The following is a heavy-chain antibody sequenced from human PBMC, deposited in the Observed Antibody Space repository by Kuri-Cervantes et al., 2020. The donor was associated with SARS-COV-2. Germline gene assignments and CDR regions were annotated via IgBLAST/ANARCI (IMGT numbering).Heavy chain of an antibody. CDR1: CFSVDDYA. CDR3: ARAVNDLWSGFCSF. Sequence: SLSLSCSDSCFSVDDYAMHWVRQAPGKGLEWVGCIRSKDHGGTTQYAASVKGRFTISRDDSKSIAYLEMNSLKAEETAVYFCARAVNDLWSGFCSFWGQGTPVTVSS. D-gene: IGHD3-3*01. V-gene: IGHV3-49*04. CDR2: IRSKDHGGTT. J-gene: IGHJ4*02.